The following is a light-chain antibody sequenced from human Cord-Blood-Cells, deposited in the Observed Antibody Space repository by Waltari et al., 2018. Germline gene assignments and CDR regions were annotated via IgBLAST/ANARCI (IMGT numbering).Light chain of an antibody. CDR3: CSYAGSYTLV. CDR1: SSDVDGYNY. J-gene: IGLJ3*02. CDR2: DVS. V-gene: IGLV2-11*01. Sequence: QSALTQPRSVSGSPGKSVTIPCTGTSSDVDGYNYVSWYQQPPGKDPKPMIYDVSKRPSGVPDRFSGSKSGNTASLTISGLQAEDEADYYCCSYAGSYTLVFGGGTKLTVL.